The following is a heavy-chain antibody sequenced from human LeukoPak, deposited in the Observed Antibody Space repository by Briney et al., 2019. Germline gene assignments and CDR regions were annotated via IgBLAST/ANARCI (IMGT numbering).Heavy chain of an antibody. V-gene: IGHV3-48*01. J-gene: IGHJ2*01. CDR2: ISSSSSTI. CDR3: AKDRFVSSSWYGYFDL. CDR1: GFTFSSYS. D-gene: IGHD6-13*01. Sequence: GGSLRLSCAASGFTFSSYSMNWVRQAPGKGLEWVSYISSSSSTIYHADSVKGRFTISRDNSKNTLYLQMNSLRAEDTAVYYCAKDRFVSSSWYGYFDLWGRGTLVTVSS.